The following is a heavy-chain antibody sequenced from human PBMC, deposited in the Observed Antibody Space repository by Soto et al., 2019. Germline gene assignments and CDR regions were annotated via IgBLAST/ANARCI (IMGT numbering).Heavy chain of an antibody. V-gene: IGHV1-69*02. CDR3: ARVPYCSGGSCYNDAFDI. CDR2: IIPILGIA. J-gene: IGHJ3*02. Sequence: QVQLVQSGAEVKKPGSSVKVSCKASGGTFSSYTISWVRQAPGQGLEWMGRIIPILGIANYAQKFQGRVTITADKSTSTAYMELSSLRSEDTAVYYCARVPYCSGGSCYNDAFDIWGQGTMVTVSS. D-gene: IGHD2-15*01. CDR1: GGTFSSYT.